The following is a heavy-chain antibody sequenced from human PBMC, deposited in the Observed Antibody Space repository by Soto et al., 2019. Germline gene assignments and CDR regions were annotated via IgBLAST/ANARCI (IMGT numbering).Heavy chain of an antibody. CDR3: ARLERGTATTVVDAFDI. V-gene: IGHV4-34*01. CDR2: MSHSGGT. J-gene: IGHJ3*02. D-gene: IGHD1-1*01. CDR1: GGFVTSGSYY. Sequence: QVQLQQWGAGLLKPSETLSLTCAVYGGFVTSGSYYWSWIRQPPGKGLEWIGEMSHSGGTHFNPYLEGRVTISVNTSKNNFTLKMSSVTTGDTALYSCARLERGTATTVVDAFDIWGPGTMVTVSS.